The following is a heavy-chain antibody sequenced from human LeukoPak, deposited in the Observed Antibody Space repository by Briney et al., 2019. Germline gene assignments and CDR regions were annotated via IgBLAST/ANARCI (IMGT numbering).Heavy chain of an antibody. CDR2: ISSYNGNT. CDR1: GYTFTSYG. J-gene: IGHJ3*02. Sequence: ASVKVSCKASGYTFTSYGISWVRQAPGQGFEWMGWISSYNGNTDYAQKLQGRVTMTTDTSTSTAYMELRTLRSDDTAVYYCASRYSGTYGAFDIWGQGTMVIVSS. CDR3: ASRYSGTYGAFDI. D-gene: IGHD1-26*01. V-gene: IGHV1-18*01.